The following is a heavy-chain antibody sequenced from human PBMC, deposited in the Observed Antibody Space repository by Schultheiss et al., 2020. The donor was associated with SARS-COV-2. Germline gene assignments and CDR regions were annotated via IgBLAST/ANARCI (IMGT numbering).Heavy chain of an antibody. Sequence: GGSLRLSCAASGFTFSSYGMHWVRQAPGKGLEWVAVISYDGSNKYYADSVKGRFTISRDNAKNSLYLQMNSLRAEDTAVYYCARDPYQLPFRGGFDPWGQGTLVTVSS. J-gene: IGHJ5*02. D-gene: IGHD2-2*01. CDR2: ISYDGSNK. CDR3: ARDPYQLPFRGGFDP. CDR1: GFTFSSYG. V-gene: IGHV3-30*03.